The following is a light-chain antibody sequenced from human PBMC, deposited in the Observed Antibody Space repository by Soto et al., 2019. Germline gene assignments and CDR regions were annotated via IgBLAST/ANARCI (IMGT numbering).Light chain of an antibody. CDR1: QGISSY. J-gene: IGKJ3*01. CDR2: AAS. CDR3: QQYYSYPFT. Sequence: AIRMTQSPSSLSASTGDRVTITCRASQGISSYLAWYQQKPGKAPKLLIYAASTLQSGVPSRFSGSGSGTDFTLTISILQTEKFATYYCQQYYSYPFTFGPGTKVDIK. V-gene: IGKV1-8*01.